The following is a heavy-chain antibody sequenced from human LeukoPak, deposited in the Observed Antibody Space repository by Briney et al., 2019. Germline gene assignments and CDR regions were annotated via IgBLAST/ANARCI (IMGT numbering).Heavy chain of an antibody. CDR2: IKQDGSEK. CDR3: ARAGLCSSTSCYGYYYYGMDV. V-gene: IGHV3-7*01. Sequence: GGSLRLSCAASGFTFSSYAMSWVRQAPGKGLEWVANIKQDGSEKHYVDSVKGRFTISRDNAKNSLYLQMNSLRAEDTAVYYCARAGLCSSTSCYGYYYYGMDVWGQGTTVTVSS. D-gene: IGHD2-2*01. J-gene: IGHJ6*02. CDR1: GFTFSSYA.